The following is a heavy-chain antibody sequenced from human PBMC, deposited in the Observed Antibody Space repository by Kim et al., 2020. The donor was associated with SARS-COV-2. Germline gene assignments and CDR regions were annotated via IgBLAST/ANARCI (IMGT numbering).Heavy chain of an antibody. CDR2: T. J-gene: IGHJ5*02. D-gene: IGHD6-19*01. CDR3: ARDFGSGPLGP. V-gene: IGHV4-4*07. Sequence: TTFTPSLTRRVTMSVDTSKNQFSRKLRSVTAADTAVYYCARDFGSGPLGPWGQGTLVTVSS.